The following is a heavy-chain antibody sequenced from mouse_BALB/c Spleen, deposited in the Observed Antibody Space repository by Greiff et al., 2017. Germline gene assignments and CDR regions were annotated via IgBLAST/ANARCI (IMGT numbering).Heavy chain of an antibody. CDR1: GFAFSSYD. D-gene: IGHD1-1*01. CDR2: ISSGGGST. J-gene: IGHJ4*01. CDR3: ARQGLRYAMDY. V-gene: IGHV5-12-1*01. Sequence: EVMLVESGGGLVKPGGSLKLSCAASGFAFSSYDMSWVRQTPEKRLEWVAYISSGGGSTYYPDTVKGRFTISRDNAKNTLYLQMSSLKSEDTAMYYCARQGLRYAMDYWGQGTSVTVSS.